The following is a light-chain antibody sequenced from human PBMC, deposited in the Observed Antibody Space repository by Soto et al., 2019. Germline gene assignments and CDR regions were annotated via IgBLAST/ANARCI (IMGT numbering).Light chain of an antibody. CDR1: SSDVGNYNL. CDR2: EVT. J-gene: IGLJ2*01. V-gene: IGLV2-23*02. CDR3: CSYAGSDTVL. Sequence: QPASVSGSPGQAITIYCTGTSSDVGNYNLVSWYQQHPGKAPKLMIYEVTKRPSGVSNRVSGSKSGNTASLTISGLQAEDEADYYCCSYAGSDTVLFGGGTKLTVL.